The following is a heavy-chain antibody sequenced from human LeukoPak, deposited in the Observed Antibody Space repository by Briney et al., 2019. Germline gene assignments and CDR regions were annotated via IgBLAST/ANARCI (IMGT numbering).Heavy chain of an antibody. CDR3: ARWVSVRFDY. J-gene: IGHJ4*02. CDR2: IYTSGST. Sequence: SETLSLTCTVSGGSISSGSYYWSWIRQPAGKELEWIGRIYTSGSTNYNPSLKSRVTISVDTSKNQFSLKLSSVTAADTAVYYCARWVSVRFDYWGQGTLVTVSS. CDR1: GGSISSGSYY. V-gene: IGHV4-61*02.